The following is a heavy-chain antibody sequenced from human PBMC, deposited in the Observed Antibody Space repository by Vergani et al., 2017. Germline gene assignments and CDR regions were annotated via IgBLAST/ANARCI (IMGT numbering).Heavy chain of an antibody. Sequence: EVQLVESGGGLVQPGGSLRLSCSASGFTFSSYAMSWVRQAPGKGLEWVSYISSSGSTIYYADSVKGRFTISRDNAKNSLYLQMNSLRAEDTAVYYCAREQRYYDSSGNDAFDIWGQGTMVTVSS. D-gene: IGHD3-22*01. J-gene: IGHJ3*02. CDR1: GFTFSSYA. CDR3: AREQRYYDSSGNDAFDI. V-gene: IGHV3-48*04. CDR2: ISSSGSTI.